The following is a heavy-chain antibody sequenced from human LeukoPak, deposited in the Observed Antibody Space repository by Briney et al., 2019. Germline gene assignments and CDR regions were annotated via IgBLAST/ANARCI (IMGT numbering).Heavy chain of an antibody. CDR1: GYIFTTYW. J-gene: IGHJ4*02. Sequence: GEPLKISCKGSGYIFTTYWIGWVRQMPGKGLEWMGIIYPGDSETRYSPSFQGHVTISADKSISTAYLQWSSLKASDTAMYYCASTRRYSSGWTRFDYWGQGTLVTVSS. CDR3: ASTRRYSSGWTRFDY. V-gene: IGHV5-51*01. CDR2: IYPGDSET. D-gene: IGHD6-19*01.